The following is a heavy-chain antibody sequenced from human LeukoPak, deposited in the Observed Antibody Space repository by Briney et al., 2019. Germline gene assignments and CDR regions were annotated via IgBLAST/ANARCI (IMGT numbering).Heavy chain of an antibody. CDR1: GFTFGSYG. CDR3: ARTYDFGRGPPGDAFDN. D-gene: IGHD3-3*01. CDR2: IDARSGIV. J-gene: IGHJ3*02. Sequence: GGSLRLSCAASGFTFGSYGMSWVRQAPGKGLEWVSYIDARSGIVYYADSVQGRFTISRDDAKDSVFLQMNSLRVDDTAVYYCARTYDFGRGPPGDAFDNWGQGTLVTVPS. V-gene: IGHV3-48*01.